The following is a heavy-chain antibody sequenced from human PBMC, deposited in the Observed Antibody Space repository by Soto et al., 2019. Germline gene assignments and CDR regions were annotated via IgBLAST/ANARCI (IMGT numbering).Heavy chain of an antibody. CDR3: ARDATIYYDFWSGYGRDYYYGMDV. J-gene: IGHJ6*02. Sequence: ASVKVSCKASGYTFTSYYMHWVRQAPGQGLEWMGIINPSGGSTSYAQKFQGRVTMTRDTSTSTVYMELSSLRSEDTAVYYCARDATIYYDFWSGYGRDYYYGMDVWGQGTTVTVSS. V-gene: IGHV1-46*01. D-gene: IGHD3-3*01. CDR1: GYTFTSYY. CDR2: INPSGGST.